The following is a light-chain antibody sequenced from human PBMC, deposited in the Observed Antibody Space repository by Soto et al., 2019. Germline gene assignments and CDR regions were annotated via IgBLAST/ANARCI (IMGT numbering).Light chain of an antibody. CDR1: SSDVGSYNL. Sequence: QSALTQPASVSGSPGQSITISCTGTSSDVGSYNLVSWYQQHPGKAPKVIISEGSKGPSAVSNRFSGSKSGNTASLTISGLQAEDEADYYCCSYAGYSSFVFGSGTKVTVL. CDR3: CSYAGYSSFV. V-gene: IGLV2-23*03. CDR2: EGS. J-gene: IGLJ1*01.